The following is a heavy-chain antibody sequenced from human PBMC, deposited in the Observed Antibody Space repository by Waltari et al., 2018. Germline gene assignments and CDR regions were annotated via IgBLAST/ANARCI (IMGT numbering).Heavy chain of an antibody. J-gene: IGHJ5*02. CDR1: GGSFSGYY. D-gene: IGHD3-22*01. V-gene: IGHV4-34*01. CDR2: INHSGST. Sequence: QVQLQQWGAGLLKPSETLSLTCAVYGGSFSGYYWSWIRQPPGKGLEWIGEINHSGSTNYNPSLKSRVTISVDTSKNQFSLKLSSVIAADTAVYYCARGLSTMIVVVIPDWFDPWGQGTLVTVSS. CDR3: ARGLSTMIVVVIPDWFDP.